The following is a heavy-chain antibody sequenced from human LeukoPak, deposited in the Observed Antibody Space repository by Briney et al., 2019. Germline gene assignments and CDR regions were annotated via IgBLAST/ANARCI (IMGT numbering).Heavy chain of an antibody. D-gene: IGHD6-19*01. V-gene: IGHV1-18*01. CDR1: GYTFRNYD. Sequence: GASVKVSCKASGYTFRNYDISWVRQAPGQGLEWMGWISAYNGNTNYAEKLQGRVSITTDTSRSTAYMELRSLRSDDTAVYYCARDQQWSYYFDYWGQGTLVTVSS. J-gene: IGHJ4*02. CDR2: ISAYNGNT. CDR3: ARDQQWSYYFDY.